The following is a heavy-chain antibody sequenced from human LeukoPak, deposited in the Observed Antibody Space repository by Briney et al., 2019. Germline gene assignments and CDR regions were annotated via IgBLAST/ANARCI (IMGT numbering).Heavy chain of an antibody. CDR3: ARAWVIVVVPAAKHFNWFDP. J-gene: IGHJ5*02. D-gene: IGHD2-2*01. CDR2: IKQDGSEK. Sequence: GGSLRLSCAASGFTFSSHWMSWVRQAPGKGLEWVANIKQDGSEKYYVDSVKGRFTISRDNAKNSLYLQMNSLRAEDTAVYYCARAWVIVVVPAAKHFNWFDPWGQGTLVTVSS. V-gene: IGHV3-7*01. CDR1: GFTFSSHW.